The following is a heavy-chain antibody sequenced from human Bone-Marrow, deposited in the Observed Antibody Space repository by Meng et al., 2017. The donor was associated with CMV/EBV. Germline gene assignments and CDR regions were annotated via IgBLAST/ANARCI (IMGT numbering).Heavy chain of an antibody. CDR3: ARTEVPYYYYYGMDV. D-gene: IGHD1-1*01. Sequence: GGSLRLSCAASGFTFSSYAMSWVRQAPGKGLEWVANIKQDGSEKYYVDSVKGRFTISRDNAKNSLYLQMNSLRAEDTAVYYCARTEVPYYYYYGMDVWGQGTTVTVSS. CDR1: GFTFSSYA. J-gene: IGHJ6*02. V-gene: IGHV3-7*01. CDR2: IKQDGSEK.